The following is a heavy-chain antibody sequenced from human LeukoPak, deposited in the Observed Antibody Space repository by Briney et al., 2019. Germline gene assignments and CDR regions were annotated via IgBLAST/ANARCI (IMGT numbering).Heavy chain of an antibody. CDR1: GGSISSSSYY. CDR2: IYYSGST. D-gene: IGHD1-14*01. CDR3: ARHRPQIAGDFDY. J-gene: IGHJ4*02. Sequence: SETLFLTCTVSGGSISSSSYYWGWIRQPPGKGLEWIGSIYYSGSTYYNPSLKSRVTISVDTSKNQFSLKLSSVTAADTAVYYCARHRPQIAGDFDYWGQGTLVTVSS. V-gene: IGHV4-39*01.